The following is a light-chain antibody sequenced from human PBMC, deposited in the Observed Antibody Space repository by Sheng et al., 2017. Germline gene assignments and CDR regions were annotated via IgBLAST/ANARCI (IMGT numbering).Light chain of an antibody. V-gene: IGKV1-5*03. Sequence: DIQMTQSPSTLSASVGDRVTITCRASQSISSWLAWYQQKPGKAPKLLIYKASSLESGVPSRFSGSGSGTDFTLTISSLRPEDFAIYYCQQSDSTPWTFGQGTRWRSN. CDR2: KAS. CDR3: QQSDSTPWT. CDR1: QSISSW. J-gene: IGKJ1*01.